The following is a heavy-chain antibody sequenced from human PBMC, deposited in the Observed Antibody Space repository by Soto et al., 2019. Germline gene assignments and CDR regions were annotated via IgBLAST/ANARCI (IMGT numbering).Heavy chain of an antibody. Sequence: QVQLQESGPGLLKPSETLSLTCSVSGGSVSDKTYYWSWIRQPPGKRLEWIGYVYYSGTTNYNPSLKSRVTISVDLSKNRFPLRLSSVTTADTALYYCARTTAVPNTLRSRYFFDYWGQGTLVTVSS. CDR2: VYYSGTT. J-gene: IGHJ4*02. V-gene: IGHV4-61*01. CDR3: ARTTAVPNTLRSRYFFDY. CDR1: GGSVSDKTYY. D-gene: IGHD4-17*01.